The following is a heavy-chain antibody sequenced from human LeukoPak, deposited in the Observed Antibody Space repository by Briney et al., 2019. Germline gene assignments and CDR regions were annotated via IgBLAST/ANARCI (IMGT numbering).Heavy chain of an antibody. V-gene: IGHV3-21*01. D-gene: IGHD3-10*01. J-gene: IGHJ3*02. CDR3: ARGRSITLLRGVAMSDGFDI. CDR1: GFTFSNYG. Sequence: PGGSLRLSCAASGFTFSNYGMNWVRQAPGKGLEWVSFTDTSGNYIYYGDSVKGRFTISRDNDKNLVFLQMNGLRAEDTAVYYCARGRSITLLRGVAMSDGFDIWGQGAMVAVSS. CDR2: TDTSGNYI.